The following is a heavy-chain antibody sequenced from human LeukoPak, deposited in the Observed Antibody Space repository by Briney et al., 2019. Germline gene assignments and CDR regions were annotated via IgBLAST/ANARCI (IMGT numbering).Heavy chain of an antibody. V-gene: IGHV1-18*01. Sequence: ASVKVSCKTSGYTFTNHGIGWVRQAPGQGLEWMGWISAYTGDTHYVQKFNDRVTMTIDTSTSTAYMELTSLRSDDTSFYYCARGVGLRLRPSGFDPWGQGTLVTVSS. CDR3: ARGVGLRLRPSGFDP. J-gene: IGHJ5*02. CDR1: GYTFTNHG. CDR2: ISAYTGDT. D-gene: IGHD2-21*02.